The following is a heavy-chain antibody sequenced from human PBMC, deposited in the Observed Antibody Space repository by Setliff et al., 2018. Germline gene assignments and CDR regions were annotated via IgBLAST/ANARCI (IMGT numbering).Heavy chain of an antibody. Sequence: GGSLRLSCAASGFTVSSDYMSWFRQAPGKGLEWVSAISGSGGSTYYADSVKGRFTISRDNPKNTLYLQMNSLRAEDTAVYYCAKVNNRFWSGYYPYYYGMDVWGQGTTVTVSS. J-gene: IGHJ6*02. CDR3: AKVNNRFWSGYYPYYYGMDV. V-gene: IGHV3-23*01. D-gene: IGHD3-3*01. CDR1: GFTVSSDY. CDR2: ISGSGGST.